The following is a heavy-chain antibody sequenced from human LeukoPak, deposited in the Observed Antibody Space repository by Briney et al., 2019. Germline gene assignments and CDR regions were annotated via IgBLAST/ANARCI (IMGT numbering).Heavy chain of an antibody. D-gene: IGHD3-16*02. CDR1: GFTFSSYW. CDR3: ARGSYDYVWGNYRYAFDI. CDR2: INSDGSST. J-gene: IGHJ3*02. V-gene: IGHV3-74*01. Sequence: GGSLRLSCAASGFTFSSYWMHWVRQAPGKGLVWVSRINSDGSSTSYADSVKGRFTISRDNAKNTLYLQMNSLRAEDTAVYYCARGSYDYVWGNYRYAFDIWGQGTMVTVSS.